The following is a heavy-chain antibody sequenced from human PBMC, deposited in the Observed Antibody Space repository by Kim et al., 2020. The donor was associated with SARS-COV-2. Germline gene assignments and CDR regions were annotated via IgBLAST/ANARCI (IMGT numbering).Heavy chain of an antibody. D-gene: IGHD1-26*01. J-gene: IGHJ3*02. CDR1: GFTFSSYG. CDR3: VKELDRDSGSSGALDI. V-gene: IGHV3-30*18. CDR2: ISYDGSKK. Sequence: GGSLRLSCAASGFTFSSYGMHWVRQAPGKGLEWVAVISYDGSKKYYADSVKGRFTISRDNSKNTLYLQMNSLRAEDTAVYYCVKELDRDSGSSGALDIWGQGTMVTVSS.